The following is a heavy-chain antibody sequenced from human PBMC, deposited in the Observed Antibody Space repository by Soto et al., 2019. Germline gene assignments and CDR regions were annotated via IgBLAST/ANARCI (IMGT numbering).Heavy chain of an antibody. D-gene: IGHD3-3*01. V-gene: IGHV1-58*01. Sequence: ASVKVSCKASGFTFTSSAVQWVRQARGQRLEWIGWIVVGSGNTNYAQKFQERVTITRDMSTSTAYMELSSLRSEDTAVYYCAAVDFGVVTPSNWDYYYYGMDVWGQGTTVTVSS. CDR3: AAVDFGVVTPSNWDYYYYGMDV. CDR2: IVVGSGNT. CDR1: GFTFTSSA. J-gene: IGHJ6*02.